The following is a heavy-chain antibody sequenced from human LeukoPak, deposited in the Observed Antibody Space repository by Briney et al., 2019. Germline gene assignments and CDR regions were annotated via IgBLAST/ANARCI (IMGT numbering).Heavy chain of an antibody. CDR2: IKSKTDGGTR. J-gene: IGHJ4*02. D-gene: IGHD2-15*01. Sequence: PGGALRLSRAASGFTLSNAWMTWVRQAPGKGLEWVGRIKSKTDGGTRDYAAPVKGRFFISRDDSKNTLYLQMDSLETDDTAVYFCATVSLVVVSATQGDFWGQGTLVTVSS. CDR1: GFTLSNAW. V-gene: IGHV3-15*01. CDR3: ATVSLVVVSATQGDF.